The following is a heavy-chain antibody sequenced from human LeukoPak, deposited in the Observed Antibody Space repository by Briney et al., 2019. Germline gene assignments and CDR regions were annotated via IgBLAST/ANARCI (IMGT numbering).Heavy chain of an antibody. CDR1: GGSISSHY. V-gene: IGHV4-59*11. D-gene: IGHD3-3*01. Sequence: PSETLSLTCTVSGGSISSHYWSWIRQPPGKGLEWIGYIYYSGSTNYNPSLKSRVTISVDTSKNQFSLKLSSVTAADTAVYYCARVYRYYDFWSGYYYYYYYMDVWGKGTTVTVSS. J-gene: IGHJ6*03. CDR2: IYYSGST. CDR3: ARVYRYYDFWSGYYYYYYYMDV.